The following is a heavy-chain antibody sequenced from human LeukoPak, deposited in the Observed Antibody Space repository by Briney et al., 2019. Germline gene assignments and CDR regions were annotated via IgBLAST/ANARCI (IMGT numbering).Heavy chain of an antibody. J-gene: IGHJ4*02. Sequence: GASVKASCKASGYTFTSYFMHWVRLAPGQGLEWMGIISPRGGTTNYAQKFQGRVTMTRDTSTNTDYMELSSLRSEDTAVYYCARERSDSSRQYYFDHWGQGTLVTVSS. V-gene: IGHV1-46*01. D-gene: IGHD3-22*01. CDR2: ISPRGGTT. CDR3: ARERSDSSRQYYFDH. CDR1: GYTFTSYF.